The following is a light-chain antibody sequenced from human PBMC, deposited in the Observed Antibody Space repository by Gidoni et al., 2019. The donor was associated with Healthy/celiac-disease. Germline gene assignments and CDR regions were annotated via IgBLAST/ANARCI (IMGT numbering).Light chain of an antibody. V-gene: IGKV1-39*01. CDR2: GAS. Sequence: DIQMTQSPSSLSASVGDRVTITCRASQSISSYLNWYQQKPGKAPKLLIYGASSLQSGVPSRFSGSGSGTDFTLTISSLQPEDFATYYCQQSYSTPRTFXPXTKVDIK. CDR3: QQSYSTPRT. CDR1: QSISSY. J-gene: IGKJ3*01.